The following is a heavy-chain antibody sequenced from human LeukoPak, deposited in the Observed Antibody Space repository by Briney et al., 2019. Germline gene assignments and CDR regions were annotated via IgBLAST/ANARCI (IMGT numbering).Heavy chain of an antibody. J-gene: IGHJ4*01. CDR2: INTRADET. V-gene: IGHV3-23*01. CDR1: GFSFSNYG. D-gene: IGHD6-19*01. CDR3: ERDPSDYERQRGWYRDF. Sequence: PGGSLRLSCAASGFSFSNYGMSWFRQAPGKGLEWVSTINTRADETHYADSVRGRFTIFRDNSKSTLALHMSNLRVEDTAVYYCERDPSDYERQRGWYRDFWGRGSQVTVSS.